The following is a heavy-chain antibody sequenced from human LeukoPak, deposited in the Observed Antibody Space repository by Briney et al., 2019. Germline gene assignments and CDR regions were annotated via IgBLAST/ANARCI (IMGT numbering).Heavy chain of an antibody. Sequence: SETLSLTCTVSGGSLSFYSWSWIRQPPGKGLEWIGYIYYSGNTNYNPSLRSRVTISVDTSKDQFSLKLSSVTAADTAVYYCARLQGNRSGSFDYWGQGTLVTVSS. CDR2: IYYSGNT. V-gene: IGHV4-59*08. D-gene: IGHD1-26*01. CDR1: GGSLSFYS. J-gene: IGHJ4*02. CDR3: ARLQGNRSGSFDY.